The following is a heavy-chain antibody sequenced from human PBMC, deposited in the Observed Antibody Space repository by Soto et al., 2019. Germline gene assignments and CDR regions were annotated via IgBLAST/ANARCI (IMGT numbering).Heavy chain of an antibody. CDR2: FDPEDAET. J-gene: IGHJ4*02. CDR1: GYTLTVTS. V-gene: IGHV1-24*01. CDR3: TSLKPYFDF. Sequence: GASVKVSCKVSGYTLTVTSMHWVRQSPGKGLEWMGGFDPEDAETFYAQKFQGRVTMTEDSSTDTAYMELTNLTSADTAIYFCTSLKPYFDFWGQGTPVTVSS.